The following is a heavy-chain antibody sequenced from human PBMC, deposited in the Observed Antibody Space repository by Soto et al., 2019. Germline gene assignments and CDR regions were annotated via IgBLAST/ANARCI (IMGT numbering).Heavy chain of an antibody. Sequence: EVQLVESGGGLVQPGGSLRLACAASGFTFSSYSMNWVRQAPGKGLEWVSYISSSSSTIYYADSVKGRFTISRDNAKNSLDVQMNSLRAEETTVYYCARVTRGSTIGDYYYYYYMYVWGQGTTVTVSS. J-gene: IGHJ6*03. V-gene: IGHV3-48*01. CDR1: GFTFSSYS. CDR3: ARVTRGSTIGDYYYYYYMYV. D-gene: IGHD3-3*01. CDR2: ISSSSSTI.